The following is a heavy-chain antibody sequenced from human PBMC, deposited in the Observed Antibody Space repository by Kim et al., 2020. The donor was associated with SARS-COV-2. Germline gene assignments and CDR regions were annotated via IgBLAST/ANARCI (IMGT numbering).Heavy chain of an antibody. D-gene: IGHD3-10*01. V-gene: IGHV3-9*01. Sequence: GGSLRLSCVASGFSFDEKGMHWVRQAPGKGLEWVSGIGWNSGMRDYADTVKGRFIISRDNAKNSLFLQLNSLRPEDTAFYYCAKGSDFGINFNWCDAWGPGTLVTVSS. CDR2: IGWNSGMR. CDR3: AKGSDFGINFNWCDA. CDR1: GFSFDEKG. J-gene: IGHJ5*02.